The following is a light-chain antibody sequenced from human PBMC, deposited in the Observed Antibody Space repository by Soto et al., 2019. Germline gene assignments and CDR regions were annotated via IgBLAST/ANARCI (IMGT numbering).Light chain of an antibody. Sequence: QSALTQPASVSGSPGQSITISCTGTSSYVGVYNYVSWYQQHPGKAPKLMIYDVSNRPSGVSNRFSGSKSGNTASLTISGLQAEDEADYYCSSYTSSSPYVFGNGTKVTVL. CDR2: DVS. J-gene: IGLJ1*01. V-gene: IGLV2-14*01. CDR3: SSYTSSSPYV. CDR1: SSYVGVYNY.